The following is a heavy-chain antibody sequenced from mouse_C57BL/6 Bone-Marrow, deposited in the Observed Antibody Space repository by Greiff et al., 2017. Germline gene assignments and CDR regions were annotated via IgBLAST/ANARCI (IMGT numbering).Heavy chain of an antibody. J-gene: IGHJ3*01. Sequence: VQGVESGAELARPGASVKLSCKASGYTFTSYGISWVKQRTGQGLEWIGEIYPRSGNTYYNEKFKGKATLTADKSSSTADMELRSLPSEDSAVYFCAKITTVEAYWGQGTLVTVSA. V-gene: IGHV1-81*01. CDR3: AKITTVEAY. CDR2: IYPRSGNT. D-gene: IGHD1-1*01. CDR1: GYTFTSYG.